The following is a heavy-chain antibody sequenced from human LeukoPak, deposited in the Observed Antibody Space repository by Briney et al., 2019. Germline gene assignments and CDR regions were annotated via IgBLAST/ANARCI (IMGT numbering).Heavy chain of an antibody. CDR1: GFTFDDYG. D-gene: IGHD1-26*01. J-gene: IGHJ3*01. Sequence: GGSLRLSCAAAGFTFDDYGMSWVRQAPGKGLERVSGINWNGGSTGYADSVKGRFTISRDNAKNSLYLQMNSLRAEDTAVYFCARDSGRVGPTWLVFDLWGQGTMVTVSS. CDR3: ARDSGRVGPTWLVFDL. V-gene: IGHV3-20*04. CDR2: INWNGGST.